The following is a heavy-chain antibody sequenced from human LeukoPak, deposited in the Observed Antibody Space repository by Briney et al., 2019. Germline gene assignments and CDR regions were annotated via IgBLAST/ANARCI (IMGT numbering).Heavy chain of an antibody. V-gene: IGHV3-30*18. J-gene: IGHJ6*02. CDR2: ISYDGSNK. CDR3: AKVRVVVASYYYYGMDV. CDR1: GFTFSSYG. Sequence: GGSLRLSCAASGFTFSSYGMHWVRQAPGQGLEWVAVISYDGSNKYYADSVKGRFTISRDNPKNTLYLQMNSLRAEDTAVYYCAKVRVVVASYYYYGMDVWGQGTTVTVSS. D-gene: IGHD2-15*01.